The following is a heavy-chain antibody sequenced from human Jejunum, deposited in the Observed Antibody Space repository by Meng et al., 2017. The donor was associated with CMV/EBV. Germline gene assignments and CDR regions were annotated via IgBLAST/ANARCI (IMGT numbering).Heavy chain of an antibody. D-gene: IGHD2/OR15-2a*01. CDR1: GFNVGNNY. Sequence: SLTISFAASGFNVGNNYMNWVRQAPGKGLEWVSVIYDVGNIYYADSVKGRFFISRDSSKNMLYLQMNSLRPEDTALYYCARGAFDWGQGTQVTVSS. J-gene: IGHJ4*02. CDR2: IYDVGNI. V-gene: IGHV3-66*02. CDR3: ARGAFD.